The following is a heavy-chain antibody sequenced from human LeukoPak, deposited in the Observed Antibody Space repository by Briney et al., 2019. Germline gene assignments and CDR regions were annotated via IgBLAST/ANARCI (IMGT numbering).Heavy chain of an antibody. D-gene: IGHD3-9*01. CDR3: ASHLPHYDILTGYPYLYYFDY. J-gene: IGHJ4*02. CDR1: GGSFSGYY. CDR2: INHSGST. Sequence: SETLSLTCAVYGGSFSGYYWSWIRQPPGKGLEWIGEINHSGSTNYNPSLKSRVTISVDTSKNQFSLKLTSVTAADTAVYYCASHLPHYDILTGYPYLYYFDYWGQGTLVTVSS. V-gene: IGHV4-34*01.